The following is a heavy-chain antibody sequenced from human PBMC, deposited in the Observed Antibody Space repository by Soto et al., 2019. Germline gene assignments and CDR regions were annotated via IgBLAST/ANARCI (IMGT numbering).Heavy chain of an antibody. CDR3: AGGGQQVVSFDY. D-gene: IGHD6-6*01. J-gene: IGHJ4*02. CDR2: IIPALGAA. V-gene: IGHV1-69*08. Sequence: QVHLVQSGAEVKKPGSSVKVSCKTSGGTISTYVINWVRQAPGQGLEWMGRIIPALGAADYAKKFQDRLTNTADKSTSPAFMELSSLRSDDTAVYYCAGGGQQVVSFDYWGQGTLVAVSS. CDR1: GGTISTYV.